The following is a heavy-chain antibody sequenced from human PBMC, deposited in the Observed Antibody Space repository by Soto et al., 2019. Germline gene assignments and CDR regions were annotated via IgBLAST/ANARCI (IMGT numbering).Heavy chain of an antibody. CDR2: ISYDGGNK. V-gene: IGHV3-33*05. CDR3: ARTACIVNNCSYRAVR. CDR1: GFKFDTYG. D-gene: IGHD3-10*02. Sequence: QEQLVESGGGVVQPGRSLRLSCALSGFKFDTYGMHWVRQAPGKGLEWVAVISYDGGNKFYADSVKGRFTISRDNSKNTLYLQMDSLRVEDTALYYCARTACIVNNCSYRAVRWGQGTLDTVSS. J-gene: IGHJ4*02.